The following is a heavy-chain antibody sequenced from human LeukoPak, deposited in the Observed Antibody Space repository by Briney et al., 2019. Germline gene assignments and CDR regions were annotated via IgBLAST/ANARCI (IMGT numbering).Heavy chain of an antibody. Sequence: SVKVSCKASGGTFSSYAISWVRQAPGQGLEWMGGIIPIFGTANYAQKFQGRVTITADESTSTAYMELSSLRSEDTAVYYCARDDGDDYGDLGSPVDALDIWGQGTMVTVSS. CDR3: ARDDGDDYGDLGSPVDALDI. V-gene: IGHV1-69*13. CDR1: GGTFSSYA. J-gene: IGHJ3*02. D-gene: IGHD4-17*01. CDR2: IIPIFGTA.